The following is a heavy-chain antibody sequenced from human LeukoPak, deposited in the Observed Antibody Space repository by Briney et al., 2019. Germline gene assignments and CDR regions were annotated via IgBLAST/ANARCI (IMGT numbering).Heavy chain of an antibody. CDR2: ISANNGDT. D-gene: IGHD1-26*01. CDR1: GYTFTSYG. V-gene: IGHV1-18*01. Sequence: ASVKVSCKASGYTFTSYGISWVRQAPGQGLEWVGWISANNGDTDYAQKFQARVTMTTDTSTSTAYMELRSLRSDDTAVYYCARESHVSREDSWGQGTLVTVSA. J-gene: IGHJ4*02. CDR3: ARESHVSREDS.